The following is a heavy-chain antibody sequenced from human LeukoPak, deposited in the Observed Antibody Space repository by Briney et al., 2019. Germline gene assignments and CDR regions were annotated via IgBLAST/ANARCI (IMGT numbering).Heavy chain of an antibody. D-gene: IGHD5-24*01. J-gene: IGHJ3*02. CDR3: ARDQRWLPGWHAFDI. CDR2: IYYSGST. Sequence: SFTSYWIGWIRQPPGKGLEWIGSIYYSGSTYYNPSLKSRVTISVDTSKNQFSLRLSSVTAADTAVYYCARDQRWLPGWHAFDIWGQGTMVTVSS. CDR1: SFTSYW. V-gene: IGHV4-39*07.